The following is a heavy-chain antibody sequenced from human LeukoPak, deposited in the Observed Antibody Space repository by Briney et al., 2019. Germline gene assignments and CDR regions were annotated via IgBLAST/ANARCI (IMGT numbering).Heavy chain of an antibody. J-gene: IGHJ4*02. V-gene: IGHV3-30*03. CDR2: ISYDGSNK. Sequence: PAGGSLRLSCAASGFTFSSYGVHWVRQAPGKGLEWVAVISYDGSNKYYADSVKGRFTISRDNSKNTLYLQMNSLRAEDTAVYYCARDSADHEQQLLYWGQGTLVTVSS. CDR1: GFTFSSYG. CDR3: ARDSADHEQQLLY. D-gene: IGHD6-13*01.